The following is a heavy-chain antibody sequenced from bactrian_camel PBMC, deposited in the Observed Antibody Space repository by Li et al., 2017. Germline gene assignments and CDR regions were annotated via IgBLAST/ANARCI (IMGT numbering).Heavy chain of an antibody. V-gene: IGHV3-2*01. CDR3: VAHSSRSCQAYDCHSGFWCPWAADFDY. J-gene: IGHJ6*01. Sequence: HVQLVESGGGLVQPGGSLRLSCAASGFRFSAYYMAWVRQAPGKGLEWVSTILTVAGASRTYYTDSVKGRFTISKDNTKRTLHLQIADLKVEDAATYYCVAHSSRSCQAYDCHSGFWCPWAADFDYWGQGTQVTVS. CDR2: ILTVAGASRT. D-gene: IGHD3*01. CDR1: GFRFSAYY.